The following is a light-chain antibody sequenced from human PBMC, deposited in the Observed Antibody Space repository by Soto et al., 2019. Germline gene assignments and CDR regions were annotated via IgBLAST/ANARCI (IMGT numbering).Light chain of an antibody. CDR1: QSISSY. CDR2: AAS. V-gene: IGKV1-39*01. CDR3: QQSYSTPRT. J-gene: IGKJ4*01. Sequence: DIQMTQSPSSLSASVGDRVTITCRASQSISSYLNWYQQKPGKAPKLLIYAASSLQSGVPSRFSGSGSGTEFTRTISSLQPEDFATYYCQQSYSTPRTFGGGNKVEIK.